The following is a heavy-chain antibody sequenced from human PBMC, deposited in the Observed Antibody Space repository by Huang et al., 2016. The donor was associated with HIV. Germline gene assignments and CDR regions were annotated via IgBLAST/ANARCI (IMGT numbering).Heavy chain of an antibody. D-gene: IGHD2-2*01. CDR2: ISHYYGNT. CDR3: GRDEWYPLQNWFDV. V-gene: IGHV1-18*01. Sequence: QAQLVQSGAEVKKPGASVKVSCKASGYIFTKYGINWVRQAPGQGLEWLGWISHYYGNTTNALNIQGRVTLTTDTSTSIADMELRNLRSDDTAVYYCGRDEWYPLQNWFDVWGQGTLITVSS. CDR1: GYIFTKYG. J-gene: IGHJ5*02.